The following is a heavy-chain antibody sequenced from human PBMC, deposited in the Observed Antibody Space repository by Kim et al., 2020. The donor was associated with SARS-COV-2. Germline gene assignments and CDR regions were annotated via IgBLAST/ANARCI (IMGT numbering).Heavy chain of an antibody. D-gene: IGHD3-16*02. CDR3: ARGNYDYIWGSYHGFDY. CDR1: GGSFSGYY. Sequence: SETLSLTCAVYGGSFSGYYWSWIRQPPGKGLEWIGEINHSGSTNYNPSLKSRVTISVDTSKNQFSLKLSSVTAADTAVYYCARGNYDYIWGSYHGFDYWGQGTLVTVSS. V-gene: IGHV4-34*01. CDR2: INHSGST. J-gene: IGHJ4*02.